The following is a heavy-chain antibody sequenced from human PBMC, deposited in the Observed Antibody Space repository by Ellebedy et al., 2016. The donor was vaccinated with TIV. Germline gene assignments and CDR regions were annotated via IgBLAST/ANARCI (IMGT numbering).Heavy chain of an antibody. D-gene: IGHD3-10*01. CDR2: IYSGGST. J-gene: IGHJ4*02. Sequence: PGGSLRLSCAASGFTVSSNYMSWVRQAPGKGLEWVSVIYSGGSTYYADSVKGRFTISRDNSKNTLYLQMNSLRAEDTAVYYCAGRPLLWFGEGGDYWGQGTLVTVSS. CDR3: AGRPLLWFGEGGDY. V-gene: IGHV3-66*01. CDR1: GFTVSSNY.